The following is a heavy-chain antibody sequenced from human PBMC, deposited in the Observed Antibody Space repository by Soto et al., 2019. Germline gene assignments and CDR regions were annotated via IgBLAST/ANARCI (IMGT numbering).Heavy chain of an antibody. CDR2: INPNIGVA. D-gene: IGHD3-3*01. Sequence: GASLKVSCKASGYTFTVYYMHWVRQAPGEGLEWMGRINPNIGVANYAQKFQGWVTMTTDKSTSTAYMELSSLRSEDTAVYYCASPPSDFWSGLGGNWFDAWGQGTLVTVSS. J-gene: IGHJ5*02. V-gene: IGHV1-2*04. CDR3: ASPPSDFWSGLGGNWFDA. CDR1: GYTFTVYY.